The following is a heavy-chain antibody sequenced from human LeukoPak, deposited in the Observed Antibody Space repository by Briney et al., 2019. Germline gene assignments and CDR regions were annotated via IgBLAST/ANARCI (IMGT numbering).Heavy chain of an antibody. J-gene: IGHJ6*03. CDR3: ARGYCSGGSCYSLWYYYYYMDV. D-gene: IGHD2-15*01. Sequence: GASVRVSCKASGYTFTSYSISWVRQAPGQGLEWMGWISAYNGNTNYAQKLQGRVTMTTDTSTSTAYMELRSLRSDDTAVYYCARGYCSGGSCYSLWYYYYYMDVWGKGTTVTVSS. CDR1: GYTFTSYS. CDR2: ISAYNGNT. V-gene: IGHV1-18*01.